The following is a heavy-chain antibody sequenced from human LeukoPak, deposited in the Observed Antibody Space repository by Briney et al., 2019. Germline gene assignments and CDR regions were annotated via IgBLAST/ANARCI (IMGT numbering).Heavy chain of an antibody. CDR3: ARYKDVAAAAVPYFDY. CDR2: INHSGST. V-gene: IGHV4-34*01. J-gene: IGHJ4*02. CDR1: GASFSGYY. Sequence: KPSETLSLTCAVYGASFSGYYWSWIRQPPGKGLEWIGEINHSGSTNYNPSLKSRVTISVDTSKNQFSLKLSSVTAADTAVYYCARYKDVAAAAVPYFDYWGQGTLVTVSS. D-gene: IGHD6-13*01.